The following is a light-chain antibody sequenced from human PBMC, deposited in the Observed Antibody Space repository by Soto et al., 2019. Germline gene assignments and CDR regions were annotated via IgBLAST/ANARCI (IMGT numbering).Light chain of an antibody. J-gene: IGKJ1*01. CDR2: GAS. CDR3: QQYGGSRWT. V-gene: IGKV3-20*01. CDR1: QSVSSTY. Sequence: EIVLTQSPGTLSLSPGERATLSCRASQSVSSTYLAWYQQKPGQAPRPLIYGASIRATGIPDRFSGSGSGTDFTRTISRLEPEDFAVYYCQQYGGSRWTFGQGTRVDI.